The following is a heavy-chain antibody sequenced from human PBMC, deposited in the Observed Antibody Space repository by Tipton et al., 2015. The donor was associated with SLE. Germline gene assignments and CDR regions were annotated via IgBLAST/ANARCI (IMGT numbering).Heavy chain of an antibody. CDR1: GVSIDSSYY. CDR3: ARGLKWELDGP. J-gene: IGHJ1*01. D-gene: IGHD1-26*01. CDR2: LLYSENT. Sequence: GLVKPSETLSLTCTVSGVSIDSSYYWGWIRRPPGKGLEWIGTLLYSENTYYNPSLKSRVTISVDTSRSQFSLKLRSVTAADTAVYYCARGLKWELDGPWGQGTLVTVSS. V-gene: IGHV4-39*07.